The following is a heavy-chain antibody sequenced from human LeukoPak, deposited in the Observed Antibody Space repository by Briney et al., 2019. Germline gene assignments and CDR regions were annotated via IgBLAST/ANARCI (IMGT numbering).Heavy chain of an antibody. CDR2: ISYAGSNK. V-gene: IGHV3-30*18. CDR3: AKDSLRWSYFYYGMDV. J-gene: IGHJ6*02. CDR1: GXTLSSYG. Sequence: PGRSLRLSCAASGXTLSSYGMHWVRQAPGKGLEWVAVISYAGSNKYYVDSVKGRFTISRDNSKNTLYLQMNSLRAEDTAVYYCAKDSLRWSYFYYGMDVWGQGTTVTVSS. D-gene: IGHD4-23*01.